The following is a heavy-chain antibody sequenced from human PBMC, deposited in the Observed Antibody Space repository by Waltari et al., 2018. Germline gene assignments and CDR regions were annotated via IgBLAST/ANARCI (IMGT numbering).Heavy chain of an antibody. D-gene: IGHD6-19*01. CDR2: ISSSGSTM. J-gene: IGHJ4*02. V-gene: IGHV3-48*03. CDR1: GFTFSSYE. Sequence: EVQLVESGGGLVQPGGSLRLSCAASGFTFSSYEMDWVRQAPGKGLEWVSYISSSGSTMYYADSVKGRFIISRDNAKNSVYLQMNSLRGEDTAVYYCAREGGSGWSYFDQWDQGTLVTVSS. CDR3: AREGGSGWSYFDQ.